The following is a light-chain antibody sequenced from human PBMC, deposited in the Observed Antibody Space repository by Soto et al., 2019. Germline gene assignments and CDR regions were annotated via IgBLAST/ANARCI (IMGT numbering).Light chain of an antibody. CDR1: QSVSSTY. CDR3: QQYGSSPPNT. V-gene: IGKV3-20*01. CDR2: GAS. Sequence: IVLTQSPGTLSFSTGERATLSCRASQSVSSTYLAWYQQKPGQAHRLRIYGASSRATGIPDRFSGSGSGTDLTVTISRLETEDFAVYYCQQYGSSPPNTFGQGTKLEIK. J-gene: IGKJ2*01.